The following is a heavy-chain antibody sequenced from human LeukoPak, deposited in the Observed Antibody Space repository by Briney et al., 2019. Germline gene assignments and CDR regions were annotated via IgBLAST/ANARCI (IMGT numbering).Heavy chain of an antibody. CDR2: INPNSGGT. D-gene: IGHD3-10*01. CDR1: GYTFTGYY. Sequence: ASVKVSCKASGYTFTGYYMHWVRQAPGQGLEWMGWINPNSGGTNYAQKFQGRVTMTRDTSISTAYMELSRLRSDDTAVYYCARAFGELLTSPYYYYMDVWGKGTTVTVSS. V-gene: IGHV1-2*02. CDR3: ARAFGELLTSPYYYYMDV. J-gene: IGHJ6*03.